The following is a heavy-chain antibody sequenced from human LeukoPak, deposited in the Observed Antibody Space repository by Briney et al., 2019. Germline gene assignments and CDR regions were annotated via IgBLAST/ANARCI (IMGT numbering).Heavy chain of an antibody. CDR3: AKDPIPRIAAAGTGSAY. D-gene: IGHD6-13*01. J-gene: IGHJ4*02. V-gene: IGHV3-23*01. CDR2: ISGSGGST. Sequence: GGSLRLSCAASGFTFSSYAMSWVRQAPGKGLEWVSAISGSGGSTYYADSVKGRFTISRDNSKNTLYLQMNSLRAEDTAVHYCAKDPIPRIAAAGTGSAYWGQGTLVTVSS. CDR1: GFTFSSYA.